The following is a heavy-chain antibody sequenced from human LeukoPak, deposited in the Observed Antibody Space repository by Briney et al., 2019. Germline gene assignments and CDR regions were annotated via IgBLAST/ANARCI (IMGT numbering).Heavy chain of an antibody. J-gene: IGHJ4*02. Sequence: GGSLRLSCAASGFTFSSYGMHWVRQAPGKGLEWVAVIWYDGSNKYYADSVKGRFTISRDNSKNTLYLQMNSLRAEDTALYYCARLIGYAIAAAATDYWGQGALVTVSS. D-gene: IGHD6-13*01. CDR1: GFTFSSYG. CDR3: ARLIGYAIAAAATDY. CDR2: IWYDGSNK. V-gene: IGHV3-33*01.